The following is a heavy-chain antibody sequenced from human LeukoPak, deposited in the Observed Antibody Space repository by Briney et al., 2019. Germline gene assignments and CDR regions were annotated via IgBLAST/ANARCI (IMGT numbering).Heavy chain of an antibody. CDR3: AKNWAYYDLWRGYYPVY. CDR1: GFTFSTYA. Sequence: GGSLRLSCAASGFTFSTYALNWVRQAPGKGLEWVSAISGSGGSTYYADSVKGRFTISRDNSKNTLYLQMNSLRAEDTAVYYCAKNWAYYDLWRGYYPVYWGQGILVTVSS. V-gene: IGHV3-23*01. J-gene: IGHJ4*02. CDR2: ISGSGGST. D-gene: IGHD3-3*01.